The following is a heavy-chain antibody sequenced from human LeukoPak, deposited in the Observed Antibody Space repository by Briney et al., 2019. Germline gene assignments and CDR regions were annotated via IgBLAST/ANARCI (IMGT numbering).Heavy chain of an antibody. CDR1: GGSISNYY. Sequence: SETLSLTCTVSGGSISNYYWSWIRQPPGKGLEWIGYIYYSGSTNYNPSLKSRVTISVDTSNNQFSLKLNSVTAADTAVYYCARRAYGSGSFSRYHFDYWGQGTLVAVSS. CDR3: ARRAYGSGSFSRYHFDY. V-gene: IGHV4-59*08. D-gene: IGHD3-10*01. CDR2: IYYSGST. J-gene: IGHJ4*02.